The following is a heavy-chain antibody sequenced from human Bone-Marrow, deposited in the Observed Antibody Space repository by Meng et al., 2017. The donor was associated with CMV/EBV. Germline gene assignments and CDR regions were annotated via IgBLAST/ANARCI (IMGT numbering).Heavy chain of an antibody. CDR3: ARVNRGYDWASYYYYGMDV. Sequence: GESLKISCAASGFTFSSYWMHWVRQAPGKGLEWVSSISSSSSYIYYADSVKGRFTISRDNAKNSLYLQMNSLRAEDTAVYYCARVNRGYDWASYYYYGMDVWGQGTTVTV. CDR1: GFTFSSYW. V-gene: IGHV3-21*01. CDR2: ISSSSSYI. J-gene: IGHJ6*02. D-gene: IGHD5-12*01.